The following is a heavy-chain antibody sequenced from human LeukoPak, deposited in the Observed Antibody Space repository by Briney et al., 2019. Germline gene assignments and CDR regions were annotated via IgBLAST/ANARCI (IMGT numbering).Heavy chain of an antibody. V-gene: IGHV1-2*07. J-gene: IGHJ4*01. CDR1: GYTFTGYC. CDR2: INPNRGRT. D-gene: IGHD3-10*01. Sequence: ASVSPARKASGYTFTGYCIDCVRQAPGHGLEWMGWINPNRGRTKFAHRFQGRVTMTRDTSISTAYMELSSLRSDDTAVYYCARDPYGSGSSPVGHYWGHRNPWSPSP. CDR3: ARDPYGSGSSPVGHY.